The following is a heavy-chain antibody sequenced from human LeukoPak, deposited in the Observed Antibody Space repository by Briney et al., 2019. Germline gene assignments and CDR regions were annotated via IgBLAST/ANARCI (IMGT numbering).Heavy chain of an antibody. J-gene: IGHJ6*02. Sequence: PGGSLRLSCAASGFTVSSNYMSWVRQAPGKGLEWVSVIYSGGSTYYADSMKGRFTISRDNSKRMLYLQMNSLRAEDTAVYYCAIGNYYDSSGSGYVMDVWGQGTTVTVSS. CDR1: GFTVSSNY. V-gene: IGHV3-66*01. D-gene: IGHD3-22*01. CDR3: AIGNYYDSSGSGYVMDV. CDR2: IYSGGST.